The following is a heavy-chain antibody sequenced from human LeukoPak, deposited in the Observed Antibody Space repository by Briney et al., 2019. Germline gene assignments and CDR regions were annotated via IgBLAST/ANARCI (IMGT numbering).Heavy chain of an antibody. CDR1: GFTFSSYG. CDR2: ISYDGSNK. CDR3: AKDGGNVVVPAAPPGWFDP. J-gene: IGHJ5*02. V-gene: IGHV3-30*18. D-gene: IGHD2-2*01. Sequence: GGSLRLSCAVSGFTFSSYGMHWVRQAPGKGLEWVAVISYDGSNKYYADSVKGRFTISRDNSKNTLYLQMNSLRAEDTAVYYCAKDGGNVVVPAAPPGWFDPWGQGTLVTVSS.